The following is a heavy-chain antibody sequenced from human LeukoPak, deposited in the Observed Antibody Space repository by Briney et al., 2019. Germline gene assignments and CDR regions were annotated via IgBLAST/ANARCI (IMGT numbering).Heavy chain of an antibody. CDR3: ARGGSRQNFYYSGLDV. J-gene: IGHJ6*02. V-gene: IGHV4-59*01. CDR2: ISDSGIT. Sequence: SETLSLTCTVSGASISSFFWNWIRLTPGEGLEWIGYISDSGITNHNPSVQSRVAMSVDTSKNQFSLRLSSVTAADTAVYYCARGGSRQNFYYSGLDVWGQGTTVTV. CDR1: GASISSFF. D-gene: IGHD3-10*01.